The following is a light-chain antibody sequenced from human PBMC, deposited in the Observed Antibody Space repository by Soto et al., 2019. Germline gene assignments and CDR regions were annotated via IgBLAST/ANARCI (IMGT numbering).Light chain of an antibody. CDR1: SSDVGAYNY. CDR3: TSYRSSSTLYV. J-gene: IGLJ1*01. V-gene: IGLV2-14*01. CDR2: EVS. Sequence: QPVLTQPASVSGSPGQSITISCTGTSSDVGAYNYVSWYQQHPGKAPKLMIYEVSHRPSGISDRFSGSKSGNTASLTISGLQAEDEADYYCTSYRSSSTLYVFGSGTKLTVL.